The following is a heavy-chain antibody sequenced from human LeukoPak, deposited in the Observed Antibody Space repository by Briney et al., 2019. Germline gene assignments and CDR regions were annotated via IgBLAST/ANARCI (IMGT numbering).Heavy chain of an antibody. CDR1: GYTFTSYA. D-gene: IGHD3-3*01. CDR2: INTNTGNP. V-gene: IGHV7-4-1*02. J-gene: IGHJ4*02. Sequence: ASVKVSCKASGYTFTSYAMNWVRQAPGQGLEWMGWINTNTGNPTYAQGFTGRFVFSLDTSVSTAYLQISSLKAEDTAVYYCARGRGGEGGYDFWSGYPKDFDYWGQGTLVTVSS. CDR3: ARGRGGEGGYDFWSGYPKDFDY.